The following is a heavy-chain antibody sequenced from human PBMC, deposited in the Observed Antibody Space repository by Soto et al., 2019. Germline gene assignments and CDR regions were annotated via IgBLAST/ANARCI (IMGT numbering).Heavy chain of an antibody. CDR1: GGSFSGYS. CDR3: ARDKITGLFDY. Sequence: LSLTCAVYGGSFSGYSWTWIRQPPGTGLEWIGEINHSGSTNYNPSLKSRVTISVDTSKSQFSPKLTSVTAADTAVYYCARDKITGLFDYWGQGTLVTVSS. V-gene: IGHV4-34*01. J-gene: IGHJ4*02. CDR2: INHSGST. D-gene: IGHD3-16*01.